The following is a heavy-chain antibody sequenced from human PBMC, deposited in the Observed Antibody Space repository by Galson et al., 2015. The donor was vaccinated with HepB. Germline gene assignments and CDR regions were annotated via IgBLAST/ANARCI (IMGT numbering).Heavy chain of an antibody. J-gene: IGHJ6*03. CDR3: AKTPLIVWIGDYYMDV. D-gene: IGHD5-12*01. Sequence: SLRLSCAASGFTFSSYAMSWVRQAPGKGLEWVSAISGSGGSTYYADSVKGRFTISRDNSKNTLYLQMNSLRAEDTAVYYCAKTPLIVWIGDYYMDVWGKGTTVTVSS. CDR2: ISGSGGST. V-gene: IGHV3-23*01. CDR1: GFTFSSYA.